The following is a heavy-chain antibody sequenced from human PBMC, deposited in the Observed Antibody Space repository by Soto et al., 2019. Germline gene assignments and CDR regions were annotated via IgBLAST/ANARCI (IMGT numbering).Heavy chain of an antibody. CDR3: AIYDSSGYPNAY. J-gene: IGHJ4*02. Sequence: GESLKISCKGSGYIFTDHCIVRVRQMAGKGLEWVGIICAGYSNIIYSPSVQGQVTISADMSISTAYLQWSSLKASDTAMYYCAIYDSSGYPNAYWGQGTLVTVSS. CDR1: GYIFTDHC. CDR2: ICAGYSNI. D-gene: IGHD3-22*01. V-gene: IGHV5-51*01.